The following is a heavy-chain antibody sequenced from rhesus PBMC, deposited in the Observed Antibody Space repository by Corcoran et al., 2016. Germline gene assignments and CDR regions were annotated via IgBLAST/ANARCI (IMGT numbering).Heavy chain of an antibody. Sequence: QVQLQESGPGVVKPSETLSLTCAVSGGSISDSYRWSWIRQPPGKGLEWIGYIYGSSTSTNYNPSLKSRVTISKYPSKNQFSLKLSSVTAADTAVYYCARGPYSSGYDYWGQGVLVTVSS. V-gene: IGHV4S10*01. CDR3: ARGPYSSGYDY. D-gene: IGHD6-31*01. CDR1: GGSISDSYR. J-gene: IGHJ4*01. CDR2: IYGSSTST.